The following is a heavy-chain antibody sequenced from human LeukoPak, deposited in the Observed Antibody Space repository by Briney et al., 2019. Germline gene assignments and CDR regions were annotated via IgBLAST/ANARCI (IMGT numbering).Heavy chain of an antibody. V-gene: IGHV3-53*01. CDR2: IYSGGST. J-gene: IGHJ4*02. Sequence: GGSLRLSCAASGFTVSSNYMSWVRQAPGKGLEWVSVIYSGGSTYYADSVKGRFTISRDNSKNTLYLQMNSLRAEDTAVYYCARALSGWYLDYWGQGTLDTVSS. D-gene: IGHD6-19*01. CDR1: GFTVSSNY. CDR3: ARALSGWYLDY.